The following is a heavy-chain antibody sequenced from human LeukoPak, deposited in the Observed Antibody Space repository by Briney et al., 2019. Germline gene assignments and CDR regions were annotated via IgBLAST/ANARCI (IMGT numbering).Heavy chain of an antibody. D-gene: IGHD6-13*01. CDR1: GGSISSYY. V-gene: IGHV4-59*08. Sequence: PSETLSLTCTVSGGSISSYYWSWIRQPPGKGLEGIGYIYYSGSTNYNPSLKSRVTISVDTSKNQFSLKLSSVTAADTAVYYCARHVTAAGSKAFDIWGQGTMVTVSS. CDR3: ARHVTAAGSKAFDI. J-gene: IGHJ3*02. CDR2: IYYSGST.